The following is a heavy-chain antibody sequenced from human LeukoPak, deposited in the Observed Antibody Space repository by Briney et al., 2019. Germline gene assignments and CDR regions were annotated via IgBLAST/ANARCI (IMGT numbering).Heavy chain of an antibody. CDR1: GYTFTGYY. D-gene: IGHD4-17*01. CDR2: TNPNSGGT. CDR3: AREGTVTKENNWFDP. J-gene: IGHJ5*02. V-gene: IGHV1-2*04. Sequence: ASVKVSCKASGYTFTGYYMHWVRQAPGQGLEWMGWTNPNSGGTNYAQKFQGWVTMTRDTSISTAYMELSRLRSDDTAVYYCAREGTVTKENNWFDPWGQGTLVTVSS.